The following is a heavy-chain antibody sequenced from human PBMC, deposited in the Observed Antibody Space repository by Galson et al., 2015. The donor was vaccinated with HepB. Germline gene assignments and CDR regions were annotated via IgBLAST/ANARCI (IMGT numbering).Heavy chain of an antibody. CDR3: AKGSPYCSSTSCYPGDY. J-gene: IGHJ4*02. D-gene: IGHD2-2*01. CDR1: GFTFSSYA. CDR2: ISGSDDSA. V-gene: IGHV3-23*01. Sequence: SLRLSCEASGFTFSSYAMSWVRQAQGKGLEWVSTISGSDDSAYYADSVKGRFTFSRDNSKNTLYLQMNSLRAEDTAIYYCAKGSPYCSSTSCYPGDYWGQGTLVTVSS.